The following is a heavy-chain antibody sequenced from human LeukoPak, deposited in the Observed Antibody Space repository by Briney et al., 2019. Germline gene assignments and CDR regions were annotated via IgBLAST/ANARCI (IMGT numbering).Heavy chain of an antibody. D-gene: IGHD3-10*01. J-gene: IGHJ4*02. Sequence: SGGSPRLSCAASGFTFSSYAMHWVRQAPGKGLEYVSAISSNGGSTYYANSVKGRFTISRDNSKNTLYLQMGSLRAEDMAVYYCARAFSSMVRGVVFFDYWGQGTLVTVSS. CDR2: ISSNGGST. CDR3: ARAFSSMVRGVVFFDY. CDR1: GFTFSSYA. V-gene: IGHV3-64*01.